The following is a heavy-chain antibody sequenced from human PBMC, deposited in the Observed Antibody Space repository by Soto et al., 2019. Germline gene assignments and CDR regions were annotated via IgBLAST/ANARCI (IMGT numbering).Heavy chain of an antibody. CDR3: ATSIAVAGATFDY. J-gene: IGHJ4*02. D-gene: IGHD6-19*01. CDR1: GYTFTGYY. CDR2: INPNSGGT. V-gene: IGHV1-2*04. Sequence: ASVKVSCKASGYTFTGYYMHWVRQAPGQGLEWMGWINPNSGGTNYAQKFQGWVTMTRDTSISTAYMELSRLRSDDTAVYYCATSIAVAGATFDYWGQGTLVTVSS.